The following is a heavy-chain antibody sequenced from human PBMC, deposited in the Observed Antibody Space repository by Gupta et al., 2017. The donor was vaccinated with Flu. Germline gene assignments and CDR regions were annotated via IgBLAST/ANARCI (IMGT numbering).Heavy chain of an antibody. Sequence: QVQLQQWGAGLLRPSDTLSLTCTVYGGSFNAHYWSWIRQSPGNGLEWIGEVLHTGATNYKPSLRSRVTMSLDAANNHFSLDLRSVTAADTAIYFCVNGAVGSRSWHWVDNWGQGTLVTVSS. V-gene: IGHV4-34*12. CDR3: VNGAVGSRSWHWVDN. J-gene: IGHJ4*02. CDR1: GGSFNAHY. D-gene: IGHD6-13*01. CDR2: VLHTGAT.